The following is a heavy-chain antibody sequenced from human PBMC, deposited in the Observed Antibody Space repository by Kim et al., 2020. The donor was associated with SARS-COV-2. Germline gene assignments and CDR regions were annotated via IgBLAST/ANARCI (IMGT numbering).Heavy chain of an antibody. D-gene: IGHD1-1*01. V-gene: IGHV3-23*01. J-gene: IGHJ5*02. Sequence: KGRFTSSRDNAKNTLYLQMNSLGAENTAVYYCAKILLEPTRPAVYWFDPWGQGTLVTVSS. CDR3: AKILLEPTRPAVYWFDP.